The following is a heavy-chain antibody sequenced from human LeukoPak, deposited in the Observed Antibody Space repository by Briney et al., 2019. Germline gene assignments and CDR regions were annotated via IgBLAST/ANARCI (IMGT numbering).Heavy chain of an antibody. Sequence: PSETLSLTCAVYGGSFSGYYWSWIRQPPGKGLEWIGEINHSGSTNYNPSLKSRVTISVDTSKNQFSLKLSSVTAADTAVYYCARDNLLITIFGVVVGRGMDVWGQGTTVTVSS. D-gene: IGHD3-3*01. CDR1: GGSFSGYY. CDR2: INHSGST. J-gene: IGHJ6*02. V-gene: IGHV4-34*01. CDR3: ARDNLLITIFGVVVGRGMDV.